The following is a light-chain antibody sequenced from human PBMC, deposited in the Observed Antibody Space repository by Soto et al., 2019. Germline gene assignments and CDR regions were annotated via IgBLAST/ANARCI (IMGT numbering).Light chain of an antibody. Sequence: DIQMTQPPSSLSASVGDEVTITCRASQTIMTYLNWYQLKPGKPPRLLIYAASSLQSGVPSRFSGSGSGTDFTLTISSLQPEDFATYYCQQSYSTPPITFGQGTRLEIK. CDR1: QTIMTY. J-gene: IGKJ5*01. CDR2: AAS. V-gene: IGKV1-39*01. CDR3: QQSYSTPPIT.